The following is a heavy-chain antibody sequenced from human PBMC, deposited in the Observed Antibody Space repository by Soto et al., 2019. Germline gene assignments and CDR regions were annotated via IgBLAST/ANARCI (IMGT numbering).Heavy chain of an antibody. J-gene: IGHJ4*02. V-gene: IGHV1-24*01. CDR1: RYTLTELS. CDR2: FDPEDAET. Sequence: VASVKVSCKVSRYTLTELSMHWVRQAPGKGLEWMGGFDPEDAETIYAQTFQGRVTMTEDTSTDTAYMELSSLRSEDTAVYYFATGPIVVGPVHYCGQGTLVTVSS. D-gene: IGHD3-22*01. CDR3: ATGPIVVGPVHY.